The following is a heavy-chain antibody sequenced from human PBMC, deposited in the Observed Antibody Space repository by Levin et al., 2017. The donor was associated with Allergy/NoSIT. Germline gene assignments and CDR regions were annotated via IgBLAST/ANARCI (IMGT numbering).Heavy chain of an antibody. Sequence: GESLKIPCGASGFTFRHYPMSWVRQTPVTGLEWVSAISGGGSSTYYADSMKGRFTISRDNSKNTVYLQMSSLRAEDTAVYYCVREEGPVHRYFDLWGRGTPVTVSS. CDR2: ISGGGSST. CDR1: GFTFRHYP. CDR3: VREEGPVHRYFDL. D-gene: IGHD6-6*01. V-gene: IGHV3-23*01. J-gene: IGHJ2*01.